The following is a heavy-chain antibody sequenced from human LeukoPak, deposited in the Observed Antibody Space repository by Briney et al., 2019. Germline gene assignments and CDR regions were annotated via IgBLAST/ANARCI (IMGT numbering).Heavy chain of an antibody. CDR1: GFTFSSYG. V-gene: IGHV3-33*01. CDR2: IWYDGSNK. CDR3: ARDGYYYDSSGYYPFGY. D-gene: IGHD3-22*01. Sequence: GGSLRLSCAASGFTFSSYGMHWVRQAPGKGLEWVAVIWYDGSNKYYADSVKGRFTISRDNSKNTLYLQMNSLRAEDTAVYYCARDGYYYDSSGYYPFGYWGQGTLVTVSS. J-gene: IGHJ4*02.